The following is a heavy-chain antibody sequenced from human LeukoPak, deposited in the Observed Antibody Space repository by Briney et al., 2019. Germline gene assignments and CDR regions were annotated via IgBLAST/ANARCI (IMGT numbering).Heavy chain of an antibody. CDR1: GGTFSSYA. CDR2: IIPILGIA. D-gene: IGHD6-19*01. V-gene: IGHV1-69*04. CDR3: ASMNSSGWYFDY. J-gene: IGHJ4*02. Sequence: GASVKVSCKASGGTFSSYAISWVRQAPGQGLEWMGRIIPILGIANYAQKFQGRVTITADKSTSTAYMELSSLRSEDTAVCYCASMNSSGWYFDYWGQGTLVTVSS.